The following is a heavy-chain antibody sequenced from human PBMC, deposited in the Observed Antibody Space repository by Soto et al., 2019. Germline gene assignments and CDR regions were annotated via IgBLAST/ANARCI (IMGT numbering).Heavy chain of an antibody. J-gene: IGHJ6*02. V-gene: IGHV5-51*01. Sequence: GESLKISCKGSGYSFTSYWIGWVRQMPGKGLEWMGIIYPGDSDTRYSPSFQGQVTISADKSISTAYLQWSSLKASDTAMYYCAVRGAGGRKSSTAYHDGIDVWGQGTTVTVSS. CDR2: IYPGDSDT. CDR3: AVRGAGGRKSSTAYHDGIDV. CDR1: GYSFTSYW. D-gene: IGHD6-6*01.